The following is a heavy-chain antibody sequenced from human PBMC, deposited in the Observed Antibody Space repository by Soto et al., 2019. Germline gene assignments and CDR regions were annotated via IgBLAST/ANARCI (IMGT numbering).Heavy chain of an antibody. J-gene: IGHJ4*02. CDR1: GFNFRNYA. V-gene: IGHV3-30*03. CDR3: ARAPVRAGIILCGY. CDR2: TSFDGFNQ. D-gene: IGHD3-16*02. Sequence: AGGSLRLSCVVSGFNFRNYAMQWVRQAPGKGLEWVAVTSFDGFNQYYGKSVEGRFTNSRDNSKNTLYLQMDSLRPEDSAIYFFARAPVRAGIILCGYWGQVTLGTVSA.